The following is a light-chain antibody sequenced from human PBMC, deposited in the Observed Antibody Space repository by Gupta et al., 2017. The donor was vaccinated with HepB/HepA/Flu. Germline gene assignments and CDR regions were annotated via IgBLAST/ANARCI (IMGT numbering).Light chain of an antibody. CDR3: SSFTRSNTIV. V-gene: IGLV2-14*01. CDR2: DVN. Sequence: QSALTQPASVSGSPGQSITISCTGTSSDVGGYNYVSWYQQHPGKAPKLMIYDVNNRPSGVSNRFSGSKSGNTASLTISGLQAEDEADYYCSSFTRSNTIVVGTGTKVTVL. J-gene: IGLJ1*01. CDR1: SSDVGGYNY.